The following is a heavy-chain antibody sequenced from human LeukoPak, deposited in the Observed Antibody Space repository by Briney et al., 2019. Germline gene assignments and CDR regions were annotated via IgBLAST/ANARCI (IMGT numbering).Heavy chain of an antibody. CDR1: GFTFGRYS. D-gene: IGHD1-26*01. J-gene: IGHJ1*01. CDR3: VRDSGSSYGYYFLH. CDR2: ISSSSTYI. V-gene: IGHV3-21*01. Sequence: GGSLRLSCTASGFTFGRYSMNWVRQAPGKGLEWVSCISSSSTYIYYADSVKGRFSISRDNAKNSLYLQMNSVRAEDTAVYYCVRDSGSSYGYYFLHWGQGTLVTVSS.